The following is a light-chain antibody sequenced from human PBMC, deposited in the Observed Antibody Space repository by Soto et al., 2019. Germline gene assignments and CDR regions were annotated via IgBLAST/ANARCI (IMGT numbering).Light chain of an antibody. V-gene: IGKV3-11*01. CDR2: DAS. CDR3: HQRSKWTRT. Sequence: LSQWPAPLSLSPSERVTLACRASQRVXSYFXWYQQKPGQAPRLLXYDASNRATGSPARLSGSGSGTDFTPTSSRRKHEDFAAYYCHQRSKWTRTVGGGTKVDI. J-gene: IGKJ4*01. CDR1: QRVXSY.